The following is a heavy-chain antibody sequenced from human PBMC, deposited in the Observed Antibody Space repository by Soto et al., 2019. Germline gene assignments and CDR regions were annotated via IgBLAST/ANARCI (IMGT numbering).Heavy chain of an antibody. Sequence: EVQLLESGGGLVQPGGSLRLSCAASGFTFSTYAMTWVRQAPGKGLEWVSGISDNGGRTYYADSVKGWFTISRDNSKNSLFLQMNSLRAEDIASYYFAKDVNTTLPVGIAYWRQGTLVSVSS. CDR1: GFTFSTYA. D-gene: IGHD2-2*01. J-gene: IGHJ4*02. CDR3: AKDVNTTLPVGIAY. V-gene: IGHV3-23*01. CDR2: ISDNGGRT.